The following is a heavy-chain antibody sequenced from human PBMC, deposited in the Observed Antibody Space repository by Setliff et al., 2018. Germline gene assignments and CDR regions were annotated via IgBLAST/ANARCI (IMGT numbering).Heavy chain of an antibody. CDR3: ARAGDAAAGRKGVFEY. Sequence: ASVKVSCKTSGYSVIRYYMYWVRQAPGQGLEGMGLINVSGGSASYEQKFQGRVTMTRDTSTGTVYMELTSLKSEDTAVYYCARAGDAAAGRKGVFEYWGQGALVTVSS. J-gene: IGHJ4*02. CDR2: INVSGGSA. D-gene: IGHD6-13*01. CDR1: GYSVIRYY. V-gene: IGHV1-46*01.